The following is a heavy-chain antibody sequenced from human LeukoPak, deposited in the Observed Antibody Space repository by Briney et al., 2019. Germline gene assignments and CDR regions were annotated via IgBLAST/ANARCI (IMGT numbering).Heavy chain of an antibody. J-gene: IGHJ4*02. V-gene: IGHV3-7*01. CDR1: GFTFSSYW. CDR3: ARIILTRITMVRGVIGGFDY. Sequence: GGSLRLSCAASGFTFSSYWMSWIRQAPGKGLEWVANIKQDGSEKYYVDSVKGRFTIHRDNAKNSLYLQMNSLRAEDTAVYYCARIILTRITMVRGVIGGFDYWGQGTVVTVSS. CDR2: IKQDGSEK. D-gene: IGHD3-10*01.